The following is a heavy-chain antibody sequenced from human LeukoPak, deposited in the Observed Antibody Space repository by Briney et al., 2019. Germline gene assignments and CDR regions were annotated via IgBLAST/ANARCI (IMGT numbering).Heavy chain of an antibody. V-gene: IGHV3-48*04. CDR3: ARDLPQQWLAPSHFDY. D-gene: IGHD6-19*01. Sequence: PGGSLRLSCAASGFTFSSYSTNWVRQAPGKGLEWVSYISSSSSTIYYADSVKGRFTISRDNAKNSLYLQMNSLRAEDTAVYYCARDLPQQWLAPSHFDYWGQGTLVTVSS. CDR2: ISSSSSTI. J-gene: IGHJ4*02. CDR1: GFTFSSYS.